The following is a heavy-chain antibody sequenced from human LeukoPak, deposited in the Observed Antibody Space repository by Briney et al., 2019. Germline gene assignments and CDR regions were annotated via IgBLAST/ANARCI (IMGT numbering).Heavy chain of an antibody. D-gene: IGHD2-21*02. V-gene: IGHV3-7*01. Sequence: GGSLRLSCAASGFTFSSYWMSWVRQASGKGLEWVANIKQDGSEKYYVDSVKGRFTISRDNAKNSLYLQMNSLRAEDTAVYYCASNRVVTASTYFDYWGQGTLVTVSS. J-gene: IGHJ4*02. CDR3: ASNRVVTASTYFDY. CDR1: GFTFSSYW. CDR2: IKQDGSEK.